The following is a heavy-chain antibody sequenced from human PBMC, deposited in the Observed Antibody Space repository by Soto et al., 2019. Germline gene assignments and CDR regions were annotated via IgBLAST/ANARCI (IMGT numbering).Heavy chain of an antibody. CDR2: IDPSDSQT. Sequence: PGDSLKVSCRLSGYIFGGYFSTFVRQKPGEVLWWMWIIDPSDSQTYYIPSFRGHVTISATKSITTVFLQWSSLRASDTVMYYCERQIYVCDQGNTFKYYIVCWGQEHTVTVSS. V-gene: IGHV5-10-1*01. J-gene: IGHJ4*02. CDR1: GYIFGGYF. D-gene: IGHD2-21*01. CDR3: ERQIYVCDQGNTFKYYIVC.